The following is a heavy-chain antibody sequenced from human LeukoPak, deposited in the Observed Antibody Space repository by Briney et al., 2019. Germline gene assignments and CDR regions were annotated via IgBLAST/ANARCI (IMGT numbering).Heavy chain of an antibody. V-gene: IGHV1-69*13. D-gene: IGHD1-7*01. J-gene: IGHJ6*02. CDR1: GGTFSSYA. CDR2: IIPIFGTA. Sequence: SVKVSCKASGGTFSSYAISWVRQAPGQGLEWMGGIIPIFGTANYAQKFQGRVTITADESTSTAYMELSSLRSEDTAVYYCAREMWAGTDAYYYDMDVWGQGTTVTVSS. CDR3: AREMWAGTDAYYYDMDV.